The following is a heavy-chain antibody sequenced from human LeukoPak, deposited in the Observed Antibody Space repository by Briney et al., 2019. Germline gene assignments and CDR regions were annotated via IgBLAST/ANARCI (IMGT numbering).Heavy chain of an antibody. V-gene: IGHV4-59*02. J-gene: IGHJ5*02. D-gene: IGHD6-6*01. CDR2: IYYSGST. Sequence: PSETLSLTCTVSGGSVSGYYWSWIRQHPGKGLEWIGYIYYSGSTNYNPSLKSRVTISVDTSENQFSLKLTSVTAADTAVYYCARDREYSSSGLVWFDPWGHGILVTVSS. CDR3: ARDREYSSSGLVWFDP. CDR1: GGSVSGYY.